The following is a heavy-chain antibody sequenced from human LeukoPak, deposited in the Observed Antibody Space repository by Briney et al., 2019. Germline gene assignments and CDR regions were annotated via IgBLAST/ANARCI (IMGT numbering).Heavy chain of an antibody. J-gene: IGHJ4*02. D-gene: IGHD3-9*01. CDR1: GFTFSSYG. Sequence: PGRSLRLSCAASGFTFSSYGMHWVRQAPGKGLEWVAVIWYDGSNKYYADSVKGRFTISRDNSKNTLYPQMNSLRAEDTAVYYCAKAANYDKPYYFDYWGQGTLVTVSS. V-gene: IGHV3-33*06. CDR3: AKAANYDKPYYFDY. CDR2: IWYDGSNK.